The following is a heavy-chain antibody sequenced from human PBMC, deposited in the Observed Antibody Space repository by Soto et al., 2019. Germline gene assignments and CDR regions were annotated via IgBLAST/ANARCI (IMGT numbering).Heavy chain of an antibody. J-gene: IGHJ6*02. Sequence: ASVKVSCKASGYTFTSYGISWVRQAPGQGLEWMGWISAYNGNTNYAQKLQGRVTMTTDTSTSTAYMELRSLRSDDTAVYYCARGSSSWYADPYYYYGMDVWGQGTTVTVSS. CDR1: GYTFTSYG. CDR2: ISAYNGNT. D-gene: IGHD6-13*01. CDR3: ARGSSSWYADPYYYYGMDV. V-gene: IGHV1-18*01.